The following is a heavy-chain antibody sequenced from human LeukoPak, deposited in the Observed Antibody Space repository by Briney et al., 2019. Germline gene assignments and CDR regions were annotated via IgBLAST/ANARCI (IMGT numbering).Heavy chain of an antibody. D-gene: IGHD2-2*01. CDR3: AKDGFCSSTGCYPNHFDS. V-gene: IGHV3-30*18. CDR1: GFTFSSYA. J-gene: IGHJ4*02. Sequence: GGSLRLSCAASGFTFSSYAMHWVRQAPGKGLEWVALISNDGSNKYYADSVKGRFTISRDNSKNTLDLQMNSLRPEDTALYYCAKDGFCSSTGCYPNHFDSWGQGTLVTVSS. CDR2: ISNDGSNK.